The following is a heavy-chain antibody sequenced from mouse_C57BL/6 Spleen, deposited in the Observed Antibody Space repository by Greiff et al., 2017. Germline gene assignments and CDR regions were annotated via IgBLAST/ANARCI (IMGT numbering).Heavy chain of an antibody. D-gene: IGHD1-1*01. J-gene: IGHJ4*01. Sequence: EVQVVESGGGLVKPGGSLKLSCAASGFTFSDYGMHWVRQAPEKGLEWVAYISSGSSTIYYADTVKGRFTISRDNAKNTLFLQMTSLRSEDTAMYYCARGGSPHAMDYWGQGTSVTVSS. CDR2: ISSGSSTI. V-gene: IGHV5-17*01. CDR3: ARGGSPHAMDY. CDR1: GFTFSDYG.